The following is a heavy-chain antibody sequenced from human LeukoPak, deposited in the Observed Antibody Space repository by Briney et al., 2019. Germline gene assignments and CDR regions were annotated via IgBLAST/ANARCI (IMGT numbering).Heavy chain of an antibody. CDR3: ARALIAVAGPLGN. D-gene: IGHD6-19*01. CDR2: INHSGST. Sequence: SETLSLTCAVYGGSFSGYYWSWIRQPPGKGLEWIGEINHSGSTNYNPSLKSRVTISVDTSKNQFSLKLGSVTAADTAVYYCARALIAVAGPLGNWGQGTLVTVSS. V-gene: IGHV4-34*01. CDR1: GGSFSGYY. J-gene: IGHJ4*02.